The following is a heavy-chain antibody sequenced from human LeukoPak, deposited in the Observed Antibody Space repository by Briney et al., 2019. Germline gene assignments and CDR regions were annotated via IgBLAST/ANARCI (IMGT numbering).Heavy chain of an antibody. V-gene: IGHV3-23*01. D-gene: IGHD6-19*01. J-gene: IGHJ4*02. CDR2: ISGSGGST. CDR1: GFTFSSYA. Sequence: QPGGSLRLSCAASGFTFSSYAMSWVRQAPGKGLEWVSAISGSGGSTYYADSVKGRFTISRDNSKNTLSLQMNSLRAEDTAVYYCAKSSGWYFPAPLAFDYWGQGTLVTVSS. CDR3: AKSSGWYFPAPLAFDY.